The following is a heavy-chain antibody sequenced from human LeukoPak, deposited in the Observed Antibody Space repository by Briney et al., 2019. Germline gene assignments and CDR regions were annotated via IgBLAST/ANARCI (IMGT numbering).Heavy chain of an antibody. J-gene: IGHJ4*02. CDR1: GGSFGGYY. Sequence: KPSETLSLTCAVYGGSFGGYYWSWIRQPPGKGLEWIGEINHSGSTNYNPSLKSRVTISVDTSKNQFSLKLSSVTAADTAVYYCARGGGYCSGGSCYVDYWGQGTLVTVSS. V-gene: IGHV4-34*01. CDR2: INHSGST. CDR3: ARGGGYCSGGSCYVDY. D-gene: IGHD2-15*01.